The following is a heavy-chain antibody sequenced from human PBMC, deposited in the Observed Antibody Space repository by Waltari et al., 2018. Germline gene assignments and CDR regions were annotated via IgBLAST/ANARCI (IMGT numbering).Heavy chain of an antibody. CDR1: GGTFSSYA. Sequence: QVQLVQSGAEVKKPGSSVKVSCKASGGTFSSYAISWRRQAPGQVLEWMGGIIPIFGTANYAQKFQGRVTITADESTSTAYMELSSLRSEDTAVYYCARLSSSWYFQHWGQGTLVTVSS. J-gene: IGHJ1*01. CDR3: ARLSSSWYFQH. CDR2: IIPIFGTA. V-gene: IGHV1-69*01. D-gene: IGHD6-13*01.